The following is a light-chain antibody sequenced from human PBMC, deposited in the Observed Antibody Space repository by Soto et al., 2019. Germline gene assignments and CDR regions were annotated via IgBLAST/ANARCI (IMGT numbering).Light chain of an antibody. Sequence: EIVLTQSPGTLSLSPGERATLSCRASQSVSSSYLAWYQQKPGQAPRLLIYGASSIATGIPERFSGSGSGTDFTLSISRLEPEDFAVYYCQQYGSSPMYTFGQGTKLEIK. J-gene: IGKJ2*01. V-gene: IGKV3-20*01. CDR1: QSVSSSY. CDR2: GAS. CDR3: QQYGSSPMYT.